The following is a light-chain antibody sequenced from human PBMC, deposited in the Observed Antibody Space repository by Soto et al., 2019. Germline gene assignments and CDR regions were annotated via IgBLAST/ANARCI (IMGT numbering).Light chain of an antibody. V-gene: IGLV2-14*01. CDR2: EVR. CDR1: MRDVGAYNL. J-gene: IGLJ3*02. CDR3: SAYTARSNMV. Sequence: QSVLTQPASVSGSAGQSITISCSGTMRDVGAYNLVSWYQQHPGTAPNLIIYEVRNRPSGISSRFSGSRSGNTASLTISGLQSEDEGDYYCSAYTARSNMVFGGGTKLTVL.